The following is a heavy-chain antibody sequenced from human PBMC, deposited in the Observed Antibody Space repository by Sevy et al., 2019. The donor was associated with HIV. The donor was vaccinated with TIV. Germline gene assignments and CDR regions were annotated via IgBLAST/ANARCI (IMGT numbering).Heavy chain of an antibody. CDR2: LNSDVYGGTV. CDR1: GFTFGDYC. Sequence: GGSLRLSCTASGFTFGDYCMSWVRQAPAKGLEWVAFLNSDVYGGTVDHAASVRGRFVISRDDSKTIAYLQMNDLKTEDTGVYYCTRWKAAQSIFDYWGQGALVTVSS. V-gene: IGHV3-49*04. CDR3: TRWKAAQSIFDY. J-gene: IGHJ4*02. D-gene: IGHD6-13*01.